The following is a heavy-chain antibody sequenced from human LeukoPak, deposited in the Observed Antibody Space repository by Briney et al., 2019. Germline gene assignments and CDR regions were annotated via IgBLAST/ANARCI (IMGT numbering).Heavy chain of an antibody. Sequence: PGGSLRLSCAASGFTFSSYGMHWVRQAPGKGLEWVAVIWYDGGNKYYADSVKGRFTISRDNAKNSLYLQMNSLRAEDTAVYYCARDRDVPAIGMDVWGQGTTVTVSS. CDR1: GFTFSSYG. V-gene: IGHV3-33*01. CDR2: IWYDGGNK. J-gene: IGHJ6*02. CDR3: ARDRDVPAIGMDV.